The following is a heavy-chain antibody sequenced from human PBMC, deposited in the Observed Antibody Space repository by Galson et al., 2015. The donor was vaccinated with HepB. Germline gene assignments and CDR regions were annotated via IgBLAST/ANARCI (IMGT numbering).Heavy chain of an antibody. V-gene: IGHV3-30-3*01. J-gene: IGHJ6*02. CDR3: ARDRVDIVVVPAALLGHYYYGMDV. Sequence: SLRLSCAASGFTFSSYAMHWVRQAPGKGLEWVAVISYDGSNKYYADSVKGRFTISRDNSKNTLYLQMNSLRAEDTAVYYCARDRVDIVVVPAALLGHYYYGMDVWGQGTTVTVSS. D-gene: IGHD2-2*03. CDR2: ISYDGSNK. CDR1: GFTFSSYA.